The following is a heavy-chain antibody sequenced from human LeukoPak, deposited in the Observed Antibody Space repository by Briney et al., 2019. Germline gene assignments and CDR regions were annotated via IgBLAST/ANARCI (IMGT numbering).Heavy chain of an antibody. CDR3: ARGWVPSYHYGSGSYYEGAFDI. Sequence: SETLSLTCTVSGGSISSYYWSWVRQPPGKGLEWIGYIYYSGSTNYNPSLKSRVTISVDTSKNQFSLKLSSVTAADTAVYYCARGWVPSYHYGSGSYYEGAFDICGQGTMVTVSS. CDR1: GGSISSYY. D-gene: IGHD3-10*01. CDR2: IYYSGST. J-gene: IGHJ3*02. V-gene: IGHV4-59*08.